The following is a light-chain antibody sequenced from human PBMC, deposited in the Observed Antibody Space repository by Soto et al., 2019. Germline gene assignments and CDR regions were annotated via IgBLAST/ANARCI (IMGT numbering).Light chain of an antibody. CDR3: QQYNNWPRT. CDR1: QSVSNK. J-gene: IGKJ1*01. CDR2: SAS. Sequence: EIVMTQSPATLSVSPGERATLSCRASQSVSNKFAWYQHKPGQAPRLLIYSASTRAAGVPARFSGSGSGTEFILTISSLQSEDFAVYYCQQYNNWPRTFGQGTKVEIK. V-gene: IGKV3-15*01.